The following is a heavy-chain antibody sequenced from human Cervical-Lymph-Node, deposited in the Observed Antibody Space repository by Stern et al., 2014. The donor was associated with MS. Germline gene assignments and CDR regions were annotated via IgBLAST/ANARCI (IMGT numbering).Heavy chain of an antibody. CDR1: GGTVRSHT. D-gene: IGHD3-10*02. CDR2: IIPIFGTP. CDR3: AREVTMVGFAP. V-gene: IGHV1-69*06. J-gene: IGHJ5*02. Sequence: EQLVESGAEVKNPGSSVKVSCKASGGTVRSHTISWVRQAPGQGLEWMGGIIPIFGTPNYALKFQGRVTITADKSTSTAYLELNSLRSDDSAVYYCAREVTMVGFAPWGQGTLVTVSS.